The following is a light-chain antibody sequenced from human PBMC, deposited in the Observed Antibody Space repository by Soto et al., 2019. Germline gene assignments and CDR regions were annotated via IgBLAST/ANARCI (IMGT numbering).Light chain of an antibody. CDR3: QQSYSTPRT. CDR2: AES. V-gene: IGKV1-39*01. Sequence: IQMTQSPPSLSALVGHRVTITCRASQSISNYLNWYQHKPGKAPKLLIYAESSLQSGVPSRFSGSGSGTDFTLTISSLQPEDFATYYCQQSYSTPRTVGEGRRLEIK. J-gene: IGKJ5*01. CDR1: QSISNY.